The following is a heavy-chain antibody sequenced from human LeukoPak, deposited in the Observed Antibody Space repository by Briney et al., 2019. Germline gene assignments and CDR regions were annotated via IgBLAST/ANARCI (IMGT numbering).Heavy chain of an antibody. Sequence: GGSLRLSCAASGFTFINYAMTWFRQPPGKGLECVALIIGSSGATFYADSVKGRFTISRDNSKNTLYLQMNSLRAEDTAVYYCAKGAYDYVEIGYFDSWGQGTLVTVSS. CDR2: IIGSSGAT. J-gene: IGHJ4*02. CDR1: GFTFINYA. D-gene: IGHD5-12*01. CDR3: AKGAYDYVEIGYFDS. V-gene: IGHV3-23*01.